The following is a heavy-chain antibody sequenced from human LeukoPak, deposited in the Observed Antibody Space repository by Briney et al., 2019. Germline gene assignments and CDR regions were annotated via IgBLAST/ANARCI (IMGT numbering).Heavy chain of an antibody. CDR2: ISAYNGNT. D-gene: IGHD1-26*01. V-gene: IGHV1-18*01. Sequence: ASVKVSCKASGYTFTNDGISWVRQAPGQGLEWMGWISAYNGNTNFAQKLQGRVTMTTDTSTSTAYMELKSLRSDDTAISYCARDPYSNPYYFDSWGQGTLVTVSS. CDR1: GYTFTNDG. CDR3: ARDPYSNPYYFDS. J-gene: IGHJ4*02.